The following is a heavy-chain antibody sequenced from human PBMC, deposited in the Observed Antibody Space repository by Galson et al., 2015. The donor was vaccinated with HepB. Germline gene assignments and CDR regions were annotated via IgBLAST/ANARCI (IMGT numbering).Heavy chain of an antibody. J-gene: IGHJ4*02. Sequence: SVKVSCKASGYTFTSYGISWVRQAPGQGLEWMGWISAYNGNTNYAQKLQGRVTVTTDTSTSTAYMELRSLRSDDTAVYYCASHPGYSSSWHIGTWGQRTLVTVSS. CDR3: ASHPGYSSSWHIGT. D-gene: IGHD6-13*01. V-gene: IGHV1-18*01. CDR2: ISAYNGNT. CDR1: GYTFTSYG.